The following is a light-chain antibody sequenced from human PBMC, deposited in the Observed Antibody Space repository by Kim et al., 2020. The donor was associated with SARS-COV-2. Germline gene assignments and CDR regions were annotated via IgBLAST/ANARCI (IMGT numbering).Light chain of an antibody. CDR3: HQYGESPYT. J-gene: IGKJ2*01. CDR1: QSIRSNY. Sequence: LSPGESATLSCRASQSIRSNYVAWYQQKRGQAPRLLIYAASSRATGTPDRISGDGSATEFTLTIDRLETEDFAVYYCHQYGESPYTFGLGTKLEI. V-gene: IGKV3-20*01. CDR2: AAS.